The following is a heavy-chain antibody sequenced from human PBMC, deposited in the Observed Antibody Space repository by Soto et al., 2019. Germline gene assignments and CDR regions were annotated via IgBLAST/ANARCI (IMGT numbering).Heavy chain of an antibody. CDR1: GVMFSSCA. CDR2: ISGSGGST. Sequence: GVGLRPSCSGSGVMFSSCAMSWVRQAPGQGQEWVSAISGSGGSTYYADSVKGRFTISRDNSKNTLYLQMNSLRAEDTAVYYGSSCRRPNYYYRIDLWVQGTMLTVSS. CDR3: SSCRRPNYYYRIDL. J-gene: IGHJ6*02. D-gene: IGHD2-15*01. V-gene: IGHV3-23*01.